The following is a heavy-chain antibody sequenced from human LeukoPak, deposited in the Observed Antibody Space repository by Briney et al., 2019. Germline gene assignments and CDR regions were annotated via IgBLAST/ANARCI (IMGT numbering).Heavy chain of an antibody. CDR3: ARDHGYTGGWCIDY. V-gene: IGHV3-30*03. CDR1: GFTFSNYG. Sequence: GRSLRLSCAASGFTFSNYGMHWVRQAPGKGLEWVAVISNDGSNKYYADSVKGRFTVSRDNSKNTLYLQMNSLRGEDTAVYYCARDHGYTGGWCIDYWGQGTLVTVSS. D-gene: IGHD6-19*01. J-gene: IGHJ4*02. CDR2: ISNDGSNK.